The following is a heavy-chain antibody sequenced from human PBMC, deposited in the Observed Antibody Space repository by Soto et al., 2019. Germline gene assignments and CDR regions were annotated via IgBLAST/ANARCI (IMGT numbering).Heavy chain of an antibody. V-gene: IGHV5-51*03. J-gene: IGHJ5*02. CDR1: GYSFTSYW. Sequence: EVQLVQSGAEVKKPGESLKISCKGSGYSFTSYWIGWVRQMPGKGLEWMGIIYPGDSDTRYSPSFQGQVTISADKSIGTAYLQWSSLKASDTAMYYCARPVTMVRGVIGWFDPWGQGTLVTVSS. D-gene: IGHD3-10*01. CDR2: IYPGDSDT. CDR3: ARPVTMVRGVIGWFDP.